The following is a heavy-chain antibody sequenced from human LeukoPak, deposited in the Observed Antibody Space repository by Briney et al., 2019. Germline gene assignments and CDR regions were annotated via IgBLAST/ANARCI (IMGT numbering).Heavy chain of an antibody. CDR1: GLTFSSYH. CDR3: AKGPYGDYDY. D-gene: IGHD4-17*01. Sequence: GSSLRLSCAASGLTFSSYHMHGLRQAPGKGLEGVAVISYDGSNKYYADSVKGRFTISRDNSKNTLYLQMNSLRAEDTAVYYCAKGPYGDYDYWGQGSLVTVSS. J-gene: IGHJ4*02. CDR2: ISYDGSNK. V-gene: IGHV3-30*18.